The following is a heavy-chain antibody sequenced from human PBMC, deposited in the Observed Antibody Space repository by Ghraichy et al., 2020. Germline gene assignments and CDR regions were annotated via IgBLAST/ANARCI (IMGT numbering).Heavy chain of an antibody. V-gene: IGHV5-51*01. Sequence: GESLNISCKGSGYSFTSYWIGWVRQMPGKGLEWMGIIYPGDSDTRYSPSFQGQVTISADKSISTAYLQWSSLKASDTAMYYCARMGAQHWNYVRFDYWGQGTLVTVSS. CDR3: ARMGAQHWNYVRFDY. J-gene: IGHJ4*02. CDR1: GYSFTSYW. CDR2: IYPGDSDT. D-gene: IGHD1-7*01.